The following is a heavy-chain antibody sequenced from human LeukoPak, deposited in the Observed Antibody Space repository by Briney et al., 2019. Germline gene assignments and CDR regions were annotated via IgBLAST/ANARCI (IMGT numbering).Heavy chain of an antibody. Sequence: SETLSLTCTVSGGSISSSSYYWGWIRQPPGKGLEWTGSIYYSGSTYYNPSLKSRVTISVDTSKNQFSLKLSSVTAADTAVYYCARDARGGYTYGGLDQWGQGTLVTVSS. V-gene: IGHV4-39*02. CDR3: ARDARGGYTYGGLDQ. CDR2: IYYSGST. CDR1: GGSISSSSYY. J-gene: IGHJ4*02. D-gene: IGHD5-18*01.